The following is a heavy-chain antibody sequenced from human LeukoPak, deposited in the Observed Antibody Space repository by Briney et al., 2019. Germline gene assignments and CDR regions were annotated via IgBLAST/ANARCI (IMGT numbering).Heavy chain of an antibody. CDR2: IIPIFGTA. CDR1: GYTFTSYD. Sequence: GASVKVSCKASGYTFTSYDINWVRQAPGQGLEWMGGIIPIFGTANYAQKFQGRVTITADESTSTAYMELSSLRSEDTAVYYCARAVIPGAITHYMDVWGKGTTVTVSS. V-gene: IGHV1-69*13. CDR3: ARAVIPGAITHYMDV. J-gene: IGHJ6*03. D-gene: IGHD2-2*01.